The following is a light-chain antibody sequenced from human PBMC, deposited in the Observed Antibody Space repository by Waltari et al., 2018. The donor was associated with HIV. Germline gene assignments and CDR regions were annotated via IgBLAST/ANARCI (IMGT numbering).Light chain of an antibody. CDR1: SGHTSNA. V-gene: IGLV4-69*01. J-gene: IGLJ3*02. CDR3: QAWGAGIRV. CDR2: INTDGSH. Sequence: QLVLTQSPSASASLGASVKLTCTLSSGHTSNAIAWHQQQPEKGPRFLLKINTDGSHDRGDGIPDRFSGSSSGAERYLTISSLQSEDEADYYRQAWGAGIRVFGGGTKLTVL.